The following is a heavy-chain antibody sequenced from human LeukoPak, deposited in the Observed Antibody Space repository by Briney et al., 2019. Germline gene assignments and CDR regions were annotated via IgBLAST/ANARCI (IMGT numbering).Heavy chain of an antibody. CDR3: AKDSGSLRGPRFDY. V-gene: IGHV3-30*18. CDR1: GFAVSSNY. J-gene: IGHJ4*02. Sequence: PGGSLRLSCAGSGFAVSSNYMSWVRQAPGKGLEWVAVISYDGSNKYYADSVKGRFTISRDNSKNTLYLQMNSLRAEDTAVYYCAKDSGSLRGPRFDYWGQGTLVTVSS. D-gene: IGHD1-26*01. CDR2: ISYDGSNK.